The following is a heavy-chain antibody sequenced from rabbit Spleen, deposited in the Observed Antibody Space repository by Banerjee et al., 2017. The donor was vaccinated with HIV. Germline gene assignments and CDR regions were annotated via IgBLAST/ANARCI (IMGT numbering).Heavy chain of an antibody. CDR3: ARDTSSSFSSYGMDL. CDR1: GFDFSSYY. D-gene: IGHD1-1*01. V-gene: IGHV1S45*01. J-gene: IGHJ6*01. CDR2: IDPVFGNT. Sequence: QEQLKESGGGLVQPGGSLKLSCKVSGFDFSSYYMTWVRQAPGKGLEWTGYIDPVFGNTYYASWVNGRFTISKTSSTTVTLQMTSLTAADTATYFCARDTSSSFSSYGMDLWAQAPSSPS.